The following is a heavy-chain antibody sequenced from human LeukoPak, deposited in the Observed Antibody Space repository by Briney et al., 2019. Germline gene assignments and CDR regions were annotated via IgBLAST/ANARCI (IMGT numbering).Heavy chain of an antibody. CDR2: ISAYNGNT. CDR1: GYTFTSYG. D-gene: IGHD3-10*01. J-gene: IGHJ4*02. V-gene: IGHV1-18*01. Sequence: ASAKVSCKASGYTFTSYGISWVRQAPGQGLEWMGWISAYNGNTNYAQKLQGRVTMTTDTSTSTAYMELRSLRSDDTAVYYCARLVTTMVRGGWNDYWGQGTLVTVSS. CDR3: ARLVTTMVRGGWNDY.